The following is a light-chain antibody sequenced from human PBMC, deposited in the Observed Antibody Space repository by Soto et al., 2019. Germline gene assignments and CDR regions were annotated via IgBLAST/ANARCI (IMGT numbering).Light chain of an antibody. CDR2: WAS. Sequence: DIEMTQSPDSLAVSLGERVTITCRSSQSVLSFPTNKNYVAWYQQKPGQPPKLLLYWASTRESGVPDRFSGGGSGTFFTLTISSLQAEDVAVYYCQQYYSSPRLGFGGGTKVDIK. CDR3: QQYYSSPRLG. J-gene: IGKJ4*01. V-gene: IGKV4-1*01. CDR1: QSVLSFPTNKNY.